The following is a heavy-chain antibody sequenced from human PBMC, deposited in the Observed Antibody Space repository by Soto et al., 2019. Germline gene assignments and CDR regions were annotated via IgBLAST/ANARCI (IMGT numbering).Heavy chain of an antibody. Sequence: EVQLVESGGGLVKPGGSLRLSCAASGFTFSDAWMSWVRQAPGKGLEWVGLIKKKTDGGTTDYAAPVKGRFTISRDDSKNTLYLKMSRLKTDDTAVYYCRTQWLDWGQGTLVTVSS. D-gene: IGHD6-19*01. V-gene: IGHV3-15*01. CDR1: GFTFSDAW. CDR2: IKKKTDGGTT. J-gene: IGHJ4*02. CDR3: RTQWLD.